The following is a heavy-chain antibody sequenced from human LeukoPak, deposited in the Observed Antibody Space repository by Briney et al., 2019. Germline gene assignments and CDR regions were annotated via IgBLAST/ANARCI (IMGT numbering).Heavy chain of an antibody. V-gene: IGHV4-39*07. CDR1: GGSISSSSYY. Sequence: ASETLSLTCTVSGGSISSSSYYWGWIRQPPGKGLEWIGSIYYSGSTYYNPSLKSRVTISVDTSKNQFSLKLSSVTAADTAVYYCARSSRGGIVVVPAATRTFDYWGQGTLVTVSS. CDR2: IYYSGST. CDR3: ARSSRGGIVVVPAATRTFDY. D-gene: IGHD2-2*01. J-gene: IGHJ4*02.